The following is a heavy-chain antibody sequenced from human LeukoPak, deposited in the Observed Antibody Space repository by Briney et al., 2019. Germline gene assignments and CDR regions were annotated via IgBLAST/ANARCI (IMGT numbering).Heavy chain of an antibody. V-gene: IGHV4-4*02. J-gene: IGHJ4*02. CDR2: IYHSGST. D-gene: IGHD1-26*01. Sequence: SETLSPTCAVSGGSISSSNWWSWVRQPPGKGLEWIGEIYHSGSTNYNPSLKSRVTISVDKSKNQFSLKLSSVTAADTAVYYCARVVGATPYYFDYWGQGTLVTVSS. CDR3: ARVVGATPYYFDY. CDR1: GGSISSSNW.